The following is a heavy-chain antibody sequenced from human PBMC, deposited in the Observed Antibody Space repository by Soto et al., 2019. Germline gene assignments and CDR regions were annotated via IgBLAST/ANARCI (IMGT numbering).Heavy chain of an antibody. J-gene: IGHJ6*02. CDR3: ASGRDYGLDV. CDR2: INVGNGDT. D-gene: IGHD2-15*01. CDR1: GYTFTNFA. V-gene: IGHV1-3*01. Sequence: ASVKVSCKASGYTFTNFAMHWVRQAPGQRLEWMGWINVGNGDTKYSQKFQGRVTITRDTSASTAYMELSSLRSEDTAVYYCASGRDYGLDVWGQGTTVTVSS.